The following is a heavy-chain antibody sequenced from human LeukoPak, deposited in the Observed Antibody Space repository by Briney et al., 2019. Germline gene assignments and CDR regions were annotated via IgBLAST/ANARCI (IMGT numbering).Heavy chain of an antibody. CDR3: ARGNYGDGLIDAFDI. CDR2: IYYSGST. J-gene: IGHJ3*02. Sequence: PSETLSLTCAVSGGSISSSTNWWSWIRQPPGKGLEWIGSIYYSGSTYYNPSLKSRVTISVDTSKNQFSLKLSSVTAADTAVYYCARGNYGDGLIDAFDIWGQGTMVTVSS. V-gene: IGHV4-39*07. D-gene: IGHD4-17*01. CDR1: GGSISSSTNW.